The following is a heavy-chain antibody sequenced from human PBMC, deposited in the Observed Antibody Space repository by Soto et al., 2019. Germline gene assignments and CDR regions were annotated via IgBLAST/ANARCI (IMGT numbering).Heavy chain of an antibody. CDR1: GGSISSSSYN. D-gene: IGHD3-10*01. Sequence: QLQLQESGPGLVKPSETLSLTCIVSGGSISSSSYNWGWIRQPPGKGLEWIGSIYYTGRTYYNPSLKIRVTISVDTSKNQFFLKLSSVSAADTAVYYCARLSNIVGTGATNWIDPWGQGTLVTVSS. CDR3: ARLSNIVGTGATNWIDP. J-gene: IGHJ5*02. V-gene: IGHV4-39*01. CDR2: IYYTGRT.